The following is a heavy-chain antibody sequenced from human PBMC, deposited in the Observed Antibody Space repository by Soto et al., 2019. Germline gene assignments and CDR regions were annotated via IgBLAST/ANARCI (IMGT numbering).Heavy chain of an antibody. CDR2: INPSNGRT. V-gene: IGHV1-46*01. Sequence: ASVKVSCKASGYAFSSNYIHWVRQAPGQGLEWMGVINPSNGRTTYAQNFQDRFTMTRDTSTSTVYIELRSLSSDDTAVYYCARRGFDYWGQGTPVTVSS. J-gene: IGHJ4*02. CDR1: GYAFSSNY. CDR3: ARRGFDY.